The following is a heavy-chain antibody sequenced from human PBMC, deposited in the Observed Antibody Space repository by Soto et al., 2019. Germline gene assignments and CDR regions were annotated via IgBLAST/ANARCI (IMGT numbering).Heavy chain of an antibody. CDR1: GGSISSYY. D-gene: IGHD3-16*01. CDR3: ARDAGGATPYPDY. Sequence: SETLSLTCTVSGGSISSYYWSWIRQPPGKGLEWIGYIYYSGSTNYNPSLKSRVTISVDTSKNQFSLKLSSVTAADTAVYYCARDAGGATPYPDYWGQGTLVTVSS. J-gene: IGHJ4*02. CDR2: IYYSGST. V-gene: IGHV4-59*01.